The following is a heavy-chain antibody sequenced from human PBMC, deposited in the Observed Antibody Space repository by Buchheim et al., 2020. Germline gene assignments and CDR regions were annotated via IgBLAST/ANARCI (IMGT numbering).Heavy chain of an antibody. CDR3: ARDRVFPGVMDV. D-gene: IGHD2/OR15-2a*01. J-gene: IGHJ6*02. CDR1: GGSFSDYY. Sequence: QVQLQQWGAGLLKPSETLSLTCAVYGGSFSDYYWSWIRQPPGKGLEWIGEINHSGSTNYNPSLKSRVTISVDTSKNQFSLKLSSVTAADTAVYYCARDRVFPGVMDVWGQGTT. V-gene: IGHV4-34*01. CDR2: INHSGST.